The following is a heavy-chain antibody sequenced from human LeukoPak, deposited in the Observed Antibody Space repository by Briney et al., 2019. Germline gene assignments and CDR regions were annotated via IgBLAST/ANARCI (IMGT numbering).Heavy chain of an antibody. CDR1: GFTFRDYY. J-gene: IGHJ4*02. D-gene: IGHD5-12*01. CDR3: AKNRWGSVATPDS. Sequence: GGSLRLSCAASGFTFRDYYMSWSRQAPGKGLEWVSYISSSGSTRYYADSVKGRFTISRDNAKNSLYLQMNTLRTEDTALYYCAKNRWGSVATPDSWGQGTLVTVSS. V-gene: IGHV3-11*04. CDR2: ISSSGSTR.